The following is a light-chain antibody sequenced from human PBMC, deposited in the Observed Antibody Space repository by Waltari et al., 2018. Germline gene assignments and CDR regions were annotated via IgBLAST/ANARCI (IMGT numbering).Light chain of an antibody. CDR1: QSLFSTSNSKTY. Sequence: DIVMTQSPDFLAVSLGERATINRNSSQSLFSTSNSKTYISWYQQKPGQPPKLLIYWASTRGSGVPDRFSGSGSGTDFTLTISSLQAEDVAVYYCHHYYIPPLTFGQGTRLEIK. CDR3: HHYYIPPLT. J-gene: IGKJ5*01. CDR2: WAS. V-gene: IGKV4-1*01.